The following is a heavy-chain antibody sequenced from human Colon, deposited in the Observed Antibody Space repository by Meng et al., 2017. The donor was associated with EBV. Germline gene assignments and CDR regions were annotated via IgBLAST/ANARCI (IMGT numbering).Heavy chain of an antibody. CDR2: IYYSGST. CDR3: ARGPGGSYYLYYFDY. V-gene: IGHV4-30-4*01. J-gene: IGHJ4*02. Sequence: QVQLQESGPGLVKPSQTLSLTCTVSGGSISSGDYYWSWIRQPPGKGLELIGHIYYSGSTSYNPSLKSRVTISVDTSNNQFSLKLSSVTAADTAVYYCARGPGGSYYLYYFDYWGQGTLVTVSS. CDR1: GGSISSGDYY. D-gene: IGHD1-26*01.